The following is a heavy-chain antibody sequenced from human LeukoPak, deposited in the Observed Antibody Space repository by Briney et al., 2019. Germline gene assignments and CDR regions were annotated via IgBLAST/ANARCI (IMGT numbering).Heavy chain of an antibody. CDR2: ISAYNGNT. CDR3: ARGLKPTYSSSSAPLDY. V-gene: IGHV1-18*01. J-gene: IGHJ4*02. D-gene: IGHD6-6*01. CDR1: GYTFTSYG. Sequence: ASVKVSCKASGYTFTSYGISWVRQAPGQGLEWMGWISAYNGNTNYAQKLQGRATMTTDTSTSTAYMELRSLRSDDTAVYYCARGLKPTYSSSSAPLDYWGQGTLVTVSS.